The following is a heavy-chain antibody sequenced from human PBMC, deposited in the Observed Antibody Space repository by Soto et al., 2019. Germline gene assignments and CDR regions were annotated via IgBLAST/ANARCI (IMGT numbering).Heavy chain of an antibody. V-gene: IGHV4-61*01. D-gene: IGHD6-19*01. J-gene: IGHJ4*02. Sequence: QVQLQESGPGRVKPSETLSLTCSVSGGSVRTGSYHWSWIRQPPGKGLEWIGFIPNNGSPDYNPSLKSRVVVSIDRSKNQFSLKVNSVTAADTAVYFCARIGWVGDSWGQGTLVTVSS. CDR2: IPNNGSP. CDR3: ARIGWVGDS. CDR1: GGSVRTGSYH.